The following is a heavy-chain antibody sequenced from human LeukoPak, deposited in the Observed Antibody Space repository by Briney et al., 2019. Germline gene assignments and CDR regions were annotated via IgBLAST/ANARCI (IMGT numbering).Heavy chain of an antibody. J-gene: IGHJ4*02. D-gene: IGHD3-16*01. CDR1: GGSISSYY. CDR2: IDYSGST. V-gene: IGHV4-59*01. Sequence: SETLSLTCTVSGGSISSYYWSWIRQPPGKGLEWIGYIDYSGSTNYNPSLKSRVTISVDTSQNQFSLKLSSVTAADTAVYYCARDRALGSGKYYFDYWGQGTLVTVSA. CDR3: ARDRALGSGKYYFDY.